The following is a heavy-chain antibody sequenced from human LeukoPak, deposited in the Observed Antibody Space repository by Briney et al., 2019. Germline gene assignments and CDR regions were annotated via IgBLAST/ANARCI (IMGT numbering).Heavy chain of an antibody. CDR2: IIPILGIA. J-gene: IGHJ5*02. D-gene: IGHD6-6*01. CDR1: GGTFSSYA. V-gene: IGHV1-69*04. Sequence: ASVKVSCKASGGTFSSYAISWVRQAPGQGLEWMGRIIPILGIANYAQKFQGRVTITADKSTSTAYMELSSLRSEDTAVYYCARDRPPYSSSSFPPFDPWGQGTLVTVSS. CDR3: ARDRPPYSSSSFPPFDP.